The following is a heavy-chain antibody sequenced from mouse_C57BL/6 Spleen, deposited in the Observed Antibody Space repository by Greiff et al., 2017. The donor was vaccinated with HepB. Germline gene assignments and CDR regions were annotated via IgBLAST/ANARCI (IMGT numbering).Heavy chain of an antibody. J-gene: IGHJ2*01. CDR3: ARDRVLRDFDY. CDR1: GYAFSSSW. Sequence: VQLQQSGPELVKPGASVKISCKASGYAFSSSWMNWVKQRPGKGLEWIGRIYPGDGDTNYNGKFKGKATLTADKSSSTAYMQLSSLTSEDSAVYFCARDRVLRDFDYWGQGTTLTVSS. V-gene: IGHV1-82*01. CDR2: IYPGDGDT. D-gene: IGHD2-14*01.